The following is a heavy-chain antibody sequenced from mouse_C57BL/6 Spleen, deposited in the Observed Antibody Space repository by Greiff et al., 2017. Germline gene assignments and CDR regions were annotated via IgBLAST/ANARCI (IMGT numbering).Heavy chain of an antibody. CDR2: IYPRSGNT. V-gene: IGHV1-81*01. J-gene: IGHJ3*01. Sequence: VQLQQSGAELARPGASVKLSCKASGYTFTSYGISWVKQRTGQGLEWIGEIYPRSGNTYYNEKFKGKATLTADKSSSTAYMELRSLTSEDSAVYFCARYYGSSEGFAYWGQGTLVTVSA. CDR3: ARYYGSSEGFAY. D-gene: IGHD1-1*01. CDR1: GYTFTSYG.